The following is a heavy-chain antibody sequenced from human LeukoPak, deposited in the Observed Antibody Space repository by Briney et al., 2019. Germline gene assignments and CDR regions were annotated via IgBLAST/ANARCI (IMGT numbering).Heavy chain of an antibody. CDR2: IYYSGST. J-gene: IGHJ4*02. CDR1: GGSISSYY. Sequence: SETLSLTCTVSGGSISSYYWSWIRQPSGKGLEWIGYIYYSGSTNYNPSLKSRVTISVDTSKNQYSLKLSSVTAANTAVYYCARHDYGDYVGFDYWGQGTLVTVSS. D-gene: IGHD4-17*01. V-gene: IGHV4-59*08. CDR3: ARHDYGDYVGFDY.